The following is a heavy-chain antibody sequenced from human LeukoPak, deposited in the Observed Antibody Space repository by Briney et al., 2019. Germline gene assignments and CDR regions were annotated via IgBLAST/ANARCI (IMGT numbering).Heavy chain of an antibody. Sequence: ASVKVSCKVSGYTLTELSMHWVRQAPGKGLEWMGGFDPEDGETIYAQKFQGRVTMTEDTSTDTAYMELSSLRSEDTAVYYCATTITMVRGVLNYYYYYMDVWGKGTTVTISS. CDR3: ATTITMVRGVLNYYYYYMDV. D-gene: IGHD3-10*01. CDR2: FDPEDGET. J-gene: IGHJ6*03. CDR1: GYTLTELS. V-gene: IGHV1-24*01.